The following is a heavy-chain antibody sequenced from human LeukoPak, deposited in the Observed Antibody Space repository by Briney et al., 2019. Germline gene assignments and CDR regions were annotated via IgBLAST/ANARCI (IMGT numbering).Heavy chain of an antibody. D-gene: IGHD1-26*01. CDR2: IYYSGNT. CDR1: GVSISSAAYY. CDR3: AKSGGSGLIDY. J-gene: IGHJ4*02. V-gene: IGHV4-39*01. Sequence: SETLSLTCTVSGVSISSAAYYWGWLRQPPGNGLEWIGNIYYSGNTYYNASLNSRVTISIDASKNQFSLKLSSVTATDTAVYYCAKSGGSGLIDYWGQGTLVTVSS.